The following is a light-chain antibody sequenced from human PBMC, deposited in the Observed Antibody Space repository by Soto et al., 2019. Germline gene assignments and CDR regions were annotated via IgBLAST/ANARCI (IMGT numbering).Light chain of an antibody. Sequence: QSALTQPASVSGSPGQSFPISCTGTSSDVGGYNYVSWYQQHPGKAPKLMIYDVSNRPSGVSNRFSGSKSGNTASLTISGLQAEDEADYYCSSYTSSSNVVFGGGTKLTVL. CDR2: DVS. V-gene: IGLV2-14*01. CDR3: SSYTSSSNVV. J-gene: IGLJ2*01. CDR1: SSDVGGYNY.